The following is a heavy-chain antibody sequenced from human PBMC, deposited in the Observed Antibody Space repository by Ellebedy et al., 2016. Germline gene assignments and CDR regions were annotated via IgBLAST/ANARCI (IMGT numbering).Heavy chain of an antibody. Sequence: GGSLRLXSAASGFTFSSYAVSWVRQAPGKGLQWVSSISGSGSNTYYTDSVKGRFTISRDNPKSTLYLQMNSVGAEDTAIYYCTKGGSATGHILHDYWGQGTLVTVAS. CDR2: ISGSGSNT. D-gene: IGHD6-13*01. CDR3: TKGGSATGHILHDY. J-gene: IGHJ4*02. V-gene: IGHV3-23*01. CDR1: GFTFSSYA.